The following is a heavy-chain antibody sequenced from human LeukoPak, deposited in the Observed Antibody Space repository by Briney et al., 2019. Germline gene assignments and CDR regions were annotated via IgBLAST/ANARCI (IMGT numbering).Heavy chain of an antibody. CDR1: GGTFSTYA. D-gene: IGHD6-13*01. J-gene: IGHJ4*02. CDR2: IIPIFGTG. V-gene: IGHV1-69*13. Sequence: GASVKVSCKASGGTFSTYAVSWVRQAPGQGLEWMGGIIPIFGTGNYAQQFQGRVTISADESTSTTYMELNSLRSEDTAVYFCARESAAGKFDYWGQGTLVTVSP. CDR3: ARESAAGKFDY.